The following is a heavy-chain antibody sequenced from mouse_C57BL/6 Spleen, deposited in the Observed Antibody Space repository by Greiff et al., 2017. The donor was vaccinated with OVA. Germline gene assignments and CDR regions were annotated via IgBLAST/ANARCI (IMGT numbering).Heavy chain of an antibody. CDR2: IRLKSDNYAT. Sequence: EVMLVESGGGLVQPGGSMKLSCVASGFTFSNYWMNWVRQSPEKGLEWVAQIRLKSDNYATHYAESVKGRFTISRDDSKSSVYLQMNNLRAEDTGIYYCTTMVTTSLFDYWGQGTTLTVSS. D-gene: IGHD2-2*01. J-gene: IGHJ2*01. CDR3: TTMVTTSLFDY. CDR1: GFTFSNYW. V-gene: IGHV6-3*01.